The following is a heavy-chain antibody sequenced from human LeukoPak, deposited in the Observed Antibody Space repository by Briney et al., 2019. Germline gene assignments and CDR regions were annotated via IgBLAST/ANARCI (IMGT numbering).Heavy chain of an antibody. D-gene: IGHD3-10*01. Sequence: GASVKVSCKASGGTFSSYAISWVRQAPGQGLEWMGGIIPIFGTANYAQRFQGRVTITADESTSTAYMELSSLRSEDTAVYYCAREVRSPIRGGRWFDPWGQGTLVTVSS. V-gene: IGHV1-69*13. J-gene: IGHJ5*02. CDR1: GGTFSSYA. CDR2: IIPIFGTA. CDR3: AREVRSPIRGGRWFDP.